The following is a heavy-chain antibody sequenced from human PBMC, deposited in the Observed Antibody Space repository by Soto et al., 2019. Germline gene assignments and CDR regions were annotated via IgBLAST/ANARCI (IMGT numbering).Heavy chain of an antibody. J-gene: IGHJ4*02. V-gene: IGHV1-46*01. CDR3: ARAMGMITFGGVIVPPLTYFDF. Sequence: ASVKVSCKASGYTFTRYYLHWVRQAPGQGLEWMGIINPSGGSTSYAQKFQGRVSMTRDTSTSTVYMELSSLRSEDTAVYYCARAMGMITFGGVIVPPLTYFDFWVQGTLVTVSS. CDR2: INPSGGST. CDR1: GYTFTRYY. D-gene: IGHD3-16*02.